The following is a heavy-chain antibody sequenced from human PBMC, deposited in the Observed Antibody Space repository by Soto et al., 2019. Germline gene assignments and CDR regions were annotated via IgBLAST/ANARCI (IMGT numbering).Heavy chain of an antibody. V-gene: IGHV3-30*18. D-gene: IGHD2-15*01. CDR3: AKGIYCSGGSCYPSSYGMDV. CDR2: ISYDGSNK. Sequence: GGSLRLSCAASGFTFSSYVMHWVRQSPGKGLEWVAVISYDGSNKYYADSVKGRFTISRDNSKNTLYLQMNSLRAEDTAVYYCAKGIYCSGGSCYPSSYGMDVWGQGTTVTVSS. CDR1: GFTFSSYV. J-gene: IGHJ6*02.